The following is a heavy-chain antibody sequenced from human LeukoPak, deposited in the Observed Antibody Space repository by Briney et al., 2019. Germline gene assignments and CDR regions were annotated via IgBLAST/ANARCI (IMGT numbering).Heavy chain of an antibody. D-gene: IGHD1-20*01. Sequence: ASVKVSCKASGYTFINYAMHWVRQAPGQRLEWMGWINAGDGETKYSQKFQGRVTLARDTSASTVYMEVSSLRSEDTAVYHCARDAIPGRTSHFDYWGQGTLVTVSS. J-gene: IGHJ4*02. CDR2: INAGDGET. CDR3: ARDAIPGRTSHFDY. V-gene: IGHV1-3*01. CDR1: GYTFINYA.